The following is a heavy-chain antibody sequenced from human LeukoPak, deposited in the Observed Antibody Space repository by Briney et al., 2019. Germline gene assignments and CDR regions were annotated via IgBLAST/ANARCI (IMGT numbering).Heavy chain of an antibody. V-gene: IGHV3-33*01. CDR2: IWYDGSNK. Sequence: PGGSLRLSCAASGFTFSSYGMHWVRQAPGKGLEWVAVIWYDGSNKYYADSVKGRFTISRDNSKNTLYLQMNSLRAEDTAVYYCARDSSYYDSSGYYPPDYWGQGTLVTVPS. D-gene: IGHD3-22*01. J-gene: IGHJ4*02. CDR3: ARDSSYYDSSGYYPPDY. CDR1: GFTFSSYG.